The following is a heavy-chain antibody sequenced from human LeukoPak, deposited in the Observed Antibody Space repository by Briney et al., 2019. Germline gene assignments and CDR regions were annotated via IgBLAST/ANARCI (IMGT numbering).Heavy chain of an antibody. CDR2: IHSGGNT. V-gene: IGHV3-53*01. CDR3: ASHGYSSSWLKSSFDY. CDR1: GFTVSSNY. J-gene: IGHJ4*02. Sequence: GESLRLSCAASGFTVSSNYMSWVHQAPGKGLEWVAVIHSGGNTYYADSVKGRFTISRDNSKNTLYFQMNSLRAEDTAVYYCASHGYSSSWLKSSFDYWGQGTLVTVSS. D-gene: IGHD6-13*01.